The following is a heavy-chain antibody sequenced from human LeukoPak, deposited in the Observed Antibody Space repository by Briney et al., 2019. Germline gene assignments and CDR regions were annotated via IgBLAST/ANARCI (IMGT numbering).Heavy chain of an antibody. CDR3: ARGALGYCSSTSCFATQFGA. CDR1: GFTFSSYA. Sequence: GGSLRLSCAPSGFTFSSYAMHCARQAPGKWLEYVSVIRSDRGSTYYANSVKGRFTISRDNSKNTLYLQMGRLRAEDMAVYYCARGALGYCSSTSCFATQFGAWGQGTLVTVSS. J-gene: IGHJ5*02. V-gene: IGHV3-64*01. CDR2: IRSDRGST. D-gene: IGHD2-2*01.